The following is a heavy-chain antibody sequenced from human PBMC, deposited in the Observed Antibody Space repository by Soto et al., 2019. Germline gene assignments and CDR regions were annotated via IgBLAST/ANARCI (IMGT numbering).Heavy chain of an antibody. CDR3: ARPATPYSSSPSDYYYYYGMDV. V-gene: IGHV1-69*01. Sequence: QVQLVQSGAEVKKPGSSVKVSCKASGGTFSSYAISWVRQAPGQGLEWMGGIIPIFGTANYAQKFQGRVTITADESTSTADMELSSLRSEDRAVYYCARPATPYSSSPSDYYYYYGMDVWGQGTTVTVSS. J-gene: IGHJ6*02. D-gene: IGHD6-6*01. CDR1: GGTFSSYA. CDR2: IIPIFGTA.